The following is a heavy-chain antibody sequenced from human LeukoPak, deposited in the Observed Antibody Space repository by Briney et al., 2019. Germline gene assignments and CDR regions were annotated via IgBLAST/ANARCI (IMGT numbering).Heavy chain of an antibody. D-gene: IGHD6-6*01. CDR2: IYYSGST. CDR1: GGSISSSSYY. CDR3: ARHERGIAAPDY. V-gene: IGHV4-39*01. Sequence: SETLSLTCTVSGGSISSSSYYWGWIRQPPGKGLEWIGSIYYSGSTYYNPSLKSRVTISVDTSKNQFSLKLSSVTAADTAVYYCARHERGIAAPDYRGQGTLVTVSS. J-gene: IGHJ4*02.